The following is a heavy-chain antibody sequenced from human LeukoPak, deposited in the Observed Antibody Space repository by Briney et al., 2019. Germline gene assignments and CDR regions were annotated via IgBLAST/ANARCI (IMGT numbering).Heavy chain of an antibody. J-gene: IGHJ5*02. CDR1: GFTFSSYS. CDR3: ARDQGGVVVPAAITLNWFDP. D-gene: IGHD2-2*01. Sequence: KPGGSLRLSCAASGFTFSSYSMNWVRQAPGKGLEWVSSISISSSYIYYADSVKGRFTISRDNAKNSLYLQMNSLRAEDTAVYYCARDQGGVVVPAAITLNWFDPWGQGTLVTVSS. CDR2: ISISSSYI. V-gene: IGHV3-21*01.